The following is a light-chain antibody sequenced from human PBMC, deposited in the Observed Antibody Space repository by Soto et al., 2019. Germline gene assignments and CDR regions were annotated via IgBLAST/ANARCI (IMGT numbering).Light chain of an antibody. J-gene: IGKJ1*01. V-gene: IGKV1-5*03. Sequence: DIQMTHSPSTLSGSVGDRVTITCRASQTISSWLAWYQQKPGKAPKLLIYKASTLKSGVPSRFSGSGSGTECTLTISSLQPDDFGTNYCQHYNSYSEAFGQGTKVELK. CDR1: QTISSW. CDR2: KAS. CDR3: QHYNSYSEA.